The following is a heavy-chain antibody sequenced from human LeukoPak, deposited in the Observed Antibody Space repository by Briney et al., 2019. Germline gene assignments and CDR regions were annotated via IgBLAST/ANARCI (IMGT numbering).Heavy chain of an antibody. CDR2: ISAYNGNT. V-gene: IGHV1-18*01. CDR3: ARDLLGYCSSTSCFYYYGMDV. J-gene: IGHJ6*02. D-gene: IGHD2-2*01. CDR1: GYTFTSYG. Sequence: GASVKVSCKASGYTFTSYGISWVRQAPGQGLEWMGWISAYNGNTNYAQKLQGRVTMTTDTSTSTAYMELRSLRSDDTAVYYRARDLLGYCSSTSCFYYYGMDVWGQGTTVTVSS.